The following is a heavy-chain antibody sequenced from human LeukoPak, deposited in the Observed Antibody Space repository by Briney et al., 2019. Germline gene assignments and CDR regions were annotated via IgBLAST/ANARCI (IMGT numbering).Heavy chain of an antibody. CDR1: GDILNSYH. J-gene: IGHJ4*02. CDR2: IKHSGGST. D-gene: IGHD6-13*01. V-gene: IGHV1-46*02. CDR3: ARDFSWSVDY. Sequence: ASVKVSCTASGDILNSYHIHWVRQAPGQGLEWMGIIKHSGGSTTYAQKFQGRLTTTRDTSTGTVNMELSSLTSEDTAVYYCARDFSWSVDYWGQGALVTVSS.